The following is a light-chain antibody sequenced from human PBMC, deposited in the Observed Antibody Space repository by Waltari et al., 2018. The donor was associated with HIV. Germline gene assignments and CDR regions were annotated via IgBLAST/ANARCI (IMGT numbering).Light chain of an antibody. V-gene: IGKV3-11*01. CDR3: QQRSAWPLT. CDR1: HSVGSL. J-gene: IGKJ4*01. CDR2: DAS. Sequence: EIVLTQSPATLSLSPGERATLSCGASHSVGSLIAWYQQKPGQAPRLLIYDASNRATGIPARFSGSGSGTDFTLTISSLEPEDFAVYYCQQRSAWPLTSGGGTKVEIK.